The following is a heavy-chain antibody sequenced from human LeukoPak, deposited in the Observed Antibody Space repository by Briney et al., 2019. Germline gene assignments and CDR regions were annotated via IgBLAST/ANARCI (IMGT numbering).Heavy chain of an antibody. CDR1: GFTFDDYA. J-gene: IGHJ4*02. D-gene: IGHD6-6*01. V-gene: IGHV3-43*02. CDR3: VCSSSWSFYYFDY. CDR2: ISGDGGST. Sequence: PGGSLRLSCAASGFTFDDYAMHWVRQAPGKGLEYVSLISGDGGSTYYADSVKGRFTISRDNSKNSLYLRMNSLRTEDTAFYYCVCSSSWSFYYFDYWGQGTPVTVSS.